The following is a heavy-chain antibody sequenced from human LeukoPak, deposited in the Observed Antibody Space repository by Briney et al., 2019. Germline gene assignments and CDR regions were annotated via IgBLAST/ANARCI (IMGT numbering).Heavy chain of an antibody. Sequence: SETLSLTCTVSGGSISSYYWSWIRQPPGKGLEWIGYIYYSGSTKYNPSLKSRVTISEDTSKNQFSLKVSSVTAADTAVYYCARDLYLHDAFDIWGQGTMVTVSS. J-gene: IGHJ3*02. CDR2: IYYSGST. CDR3: ARDLYLHDAFDI. V-gene: IGHV4-59*01. CDR1: GGSISSYY. D-gene: IGHD3-9*01.